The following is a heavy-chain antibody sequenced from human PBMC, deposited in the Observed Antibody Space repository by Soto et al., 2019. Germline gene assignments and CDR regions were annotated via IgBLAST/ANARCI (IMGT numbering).Heavy chain of an antibody. J-gene: IGHJ6*02. Sequence: QVQLVQSGAEVKKPGSSVRVSCKASRGTFNSHTITWLRQAPGQGLEEMGRIIPILAIQHYAQKFQDRVSITSDTSTTAVYMELSSLRSEETAVYYCVRGYFDIRTGEYPNYYYGMDVWGQGTTVAVSS. CDR2: IIPILAIQ. CDR3: VRGYFDIRTGEYPNYYYGMDV. D-gene: IGHD3-9*01. CDR1: RGTFNSHT. V-gene: IGHV1-69*02.